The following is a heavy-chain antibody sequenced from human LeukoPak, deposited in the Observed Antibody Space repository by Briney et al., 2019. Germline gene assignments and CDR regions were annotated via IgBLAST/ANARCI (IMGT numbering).Heavy chain of an antibody. CDR1: GGTFSSYA. V-gene: IGHV1-69*05. CDR3: ARDHLDFWSGYYQAY. Sequence: ASVKVSCKASGGTFSSYAISWVRQAPGQGLEWMGGIIPILGTANYAQKFQGRVTITTDESTSTAYMELSSLRSEDTAVYYCARDHLDFWSGYYQAYWGQGTLVTVPS. J-gene: IGHJ4*02. CDR2: IIPILGTA. D-gene: IGHD3-3*01.